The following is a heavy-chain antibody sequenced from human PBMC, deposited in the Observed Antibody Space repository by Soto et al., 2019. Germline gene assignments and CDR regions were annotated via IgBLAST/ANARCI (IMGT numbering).Heavy chain of an antibody. V-gene: IGHV3-30*04. CDR1: GFIFKNYA. CDR3: TKSSGGSSSVGMDY. J-gene: IGHJ4*02. Sequence: GGSLRLSCAGSGFIFKNYALSWVRQAPGKGLEWVASITRDGYNKYYADSVKGRFTISRDNSRDTLSLQMTALTIEDSSVYYCTKSSGGSSSVGMDYWGQGTQVTVSS. D-gene: IGHD6-6*01. CDR2: ITRDGYNK.